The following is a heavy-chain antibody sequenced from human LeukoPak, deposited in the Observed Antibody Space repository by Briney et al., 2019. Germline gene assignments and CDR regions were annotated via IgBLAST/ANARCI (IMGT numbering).Heavy chain of an antibody. J-gene: IGHJ4*02. D-gene: IGHD2-15*01. CDR3: ARDYKSSCSGATCLYFDY. Sequence: ASVKVSCKTSGYNFVNYGVSWVRQAPGQGLEWMRWISAVNGDANSAHKFRGRLSMTMDTSTSTAYMELRSLRSDDTALYFCARDYKSSCSGATCLYFDYWGQRTLVIVSS. CDR2: ISAVNGDA. CDR1: GYNFVNYG. V-gene: IGHV1-18*01.